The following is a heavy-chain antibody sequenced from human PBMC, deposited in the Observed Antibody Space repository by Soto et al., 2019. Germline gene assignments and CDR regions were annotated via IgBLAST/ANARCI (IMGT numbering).Heavy chain of an antibody. J-gene: IGHJ6*02. CDR2: IDLSGTTT. CDR3: ARVQCTGGSCFSSYYYYYGMDV. D-gene: IGHD2-15*01. V-gene: IGHV3-23*05. CDR1: GFSFSDFS. Sequence: GGSLRLSCAASGFSFSDFSMNWVRQGPGKGLEWVAFIDLSGTTTYYAESVKGRFTVSKDKSKNTVYLQMNSLRAEDTAVYYCARVQCTGGSCFSSYYYYYGMDVWGQGTTVTVSS.